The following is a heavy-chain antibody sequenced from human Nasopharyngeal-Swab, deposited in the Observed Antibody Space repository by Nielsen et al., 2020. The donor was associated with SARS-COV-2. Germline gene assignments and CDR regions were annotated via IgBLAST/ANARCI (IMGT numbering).Heavy chain of an antibody. CDR1: GGSISSYY. V-gene: IGHV4-59*01. Sequence: LETLSLTCTVSGGSISSYYWSWIRQPPGKGLAWIGYIYYSGSTKYNPSLKSRVTISVDTSKNQFSLNLNSVTAADTAVYYCPKQNTCYHYEDNYYYYYMDVWGQGTTVTVSS. CDR3: PKQNTCYHYEDNYYYYYMDV. D-gene: IGHD5-12*01. J-gene: IGHJ6*03. CDR2: IYYSGST.